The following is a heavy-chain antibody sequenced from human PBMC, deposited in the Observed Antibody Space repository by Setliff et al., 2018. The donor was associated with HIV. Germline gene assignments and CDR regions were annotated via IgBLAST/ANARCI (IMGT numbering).Heavy chain of an antibody. CDR1: GFTFSNYW. J-gene: IGHJ3*02. Sequence: GGSLRLSCVTSGFTFSNYWMHWVRQAPGKGLVWVSRINTDGSSISHADSVKGRFTISRDNAKNTLFLQMNSLRAEDTAVYYCASSNVVVVTASVSDAFDIWGQGTMVTVSS. V-gene: IGHV3-74*01. D-gene: IGHD2-21*02. CDR2: INTDGSSI. CDR3: ASSNVVVVTASVSDAFDI.